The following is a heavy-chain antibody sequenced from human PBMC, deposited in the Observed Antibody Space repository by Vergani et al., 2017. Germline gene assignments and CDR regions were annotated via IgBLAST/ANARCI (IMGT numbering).Heavy chain of an antibody. D-gene: IGHD2-15*01. CDR3: ARARPLTYCSGGSCYRSDAFDI. J-gene: IGHJ3*02. Sequence: QVQLQQWGAGLLKPSETLSLTCAVYGGSFSGYYWSWIRQPPGKGLEWIGEINHSGSTYYNTSLKSRVTISVDTSKNQFSLKLISVTAADTAVYYCARARPLTYCSGGSCYRSDAFDIWGQGTMVTVSS. CDR1: GGSFSGYY. V-gene: IGHV4-34*01. CDR2: INHSGST.